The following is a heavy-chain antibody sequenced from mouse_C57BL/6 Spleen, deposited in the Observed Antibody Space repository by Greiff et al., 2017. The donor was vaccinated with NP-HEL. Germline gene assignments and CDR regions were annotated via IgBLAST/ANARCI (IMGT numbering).Heavy chain of an antibody. CDR3: ARDHDPYAMDY. CDR2: ISDGGSYT. D-gene: IGHD2-3*01. Sequence: EVNVVESGGGLVKPGGSLKLSCAASGFTFSSYAMSWVRQTPEKRLEWVATISDGGSYTYYPDNVKGRFTISRDNAKNNLYLQMSHLKSEDTAMYYCARDHDPYAMDYWGQGTSVTVSS. J-gene: IGHJ4*01. V-gene: IGHV5-4*01. CDR1: GFTFSSYA.